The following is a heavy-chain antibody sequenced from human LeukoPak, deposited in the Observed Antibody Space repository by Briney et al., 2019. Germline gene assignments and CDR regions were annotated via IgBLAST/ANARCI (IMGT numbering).Heavy chain of an antibody. CDR1: GFTFSSYS. CDR2: ISSSSSYI. CDR3: ARVVVGYDYGDFNWFDP. Sequence: GESLKISCAVSGFTFSSYSMNWVRQAPGKGLEWVSSISSSSSYIYYADSVKGRFTISRDNAKNSLHLQMNSLRAEDTAVYYCARVVVGYDYGDFNWFDPWGQGTLVTVSS. V-gene: IGHV3-21*01. J-gene: IGHJ5*02. D-gene: IGHD4-17*01.